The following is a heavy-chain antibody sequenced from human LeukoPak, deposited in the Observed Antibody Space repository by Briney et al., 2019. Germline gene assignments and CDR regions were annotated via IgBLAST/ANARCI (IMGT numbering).Heavy chain of an antibody. D-gene: IGHD3-16*01. CDR3: ARAHYLGYFDY. V-gene: IGHV4-38-2*02. J-gene: IGHJ4*02. CDR2: IYHSGKS. Sequence: SETLSLTCSVSGYSISSGYYWDWIRPPPGKGLEWIASIYHSGKSYYNPSLESRVTISVDTSKNQFSLKLSSVTAADTAVYYCARAHYLGYFDYWGQGTLVTVSS. CDR1: GYSISSGYY.